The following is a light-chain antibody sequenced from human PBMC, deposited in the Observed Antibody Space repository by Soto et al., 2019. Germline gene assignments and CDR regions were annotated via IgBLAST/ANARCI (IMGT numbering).Light chain of an antibody. Sequence: QSVLTQPPSASEAPGQRVTISCSGSSSNIGNNAVNWYQQFPVTAPKLLIPSNNQRPSGVPARFSGSKSGTSASLAISGLQSEDEADYFCAAWDDTLSGPVFGGGTKVTVL. CDR3: AAWDDTLSGPV. V-gene: IGLV1-44*01. J-gene: IGLJ2*01. CDR1: SSNIGNNA. CDR2: SNN.